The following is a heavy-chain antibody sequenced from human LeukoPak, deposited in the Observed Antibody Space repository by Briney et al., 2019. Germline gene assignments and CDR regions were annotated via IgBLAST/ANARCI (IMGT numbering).Heavy chain of an antibody. CDR2: FYHSGST. V-gene: IGHV4-38-2*01. CDR1: AYSIGSGYY. D-gene: IGHD5-24*01. J-gene: IGHJ4*02. Sequence: SETLSLTCAVSAYSIGSGYYWGWIRQPPGKGLEWIGSFYHSGSTYYNPSLKSRVTISVDTSKNQFSLKLSSVTAADTAVYYCARSPERWLQLLIDYWGQGTLVTVSS. CDR3: ARSPERWLQLLIDY.